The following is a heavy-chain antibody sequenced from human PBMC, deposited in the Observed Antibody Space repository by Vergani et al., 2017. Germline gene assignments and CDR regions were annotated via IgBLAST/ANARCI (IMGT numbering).Heavy chain of an antibody. Sequence: QVQLVPSGAEVKKPGASVKVSCKVSGYTLTELSMHWVRQAPGKGLEWMGGFDPEDGETIYAQKFQGRVTMTEDTSTDTAYMELSSLRSEDTAVYYCAIKRYDIFARGWKNWFDPWGQGTLVTVSS. CDR1: GYTLTELS. CDR2: FDPEDGET. CDR3: AIKRYDIFARGWKNWFDP. J-gene: IGHJ5*02. D-gene: IGHD3-9*01. V-gene: IGHV1-24*01.